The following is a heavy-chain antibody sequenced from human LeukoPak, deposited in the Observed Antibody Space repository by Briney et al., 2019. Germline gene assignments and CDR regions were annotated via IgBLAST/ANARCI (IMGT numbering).Heavy chain of an antibody. V-gene: IGHV4-4*09. CDR3: ARGYYDTSAYSNPFDF. J-gene: IGHJ4*02. CDR2: IHTSGST. D-gene: IGHD3-22*01. Sequence: SETLSLTCTVSGDSISNYYWSWIRQTPGKGLEWIGYIHTSGSTYYNPSLKSRVTIPVDTSKNQLSLKLSSVTAADTAVYFCARGYYDTSAYSNPFDFWGQGTLVTVSS. CDR1: GDSISNYY.